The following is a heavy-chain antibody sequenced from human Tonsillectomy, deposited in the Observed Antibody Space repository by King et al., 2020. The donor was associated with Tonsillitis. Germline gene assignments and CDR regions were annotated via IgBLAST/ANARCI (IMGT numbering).Heavy chain of an antibody. V-gene: IGHV3-30*18. J-gene: IGHJ4*02. Sequence: VQLVGSGGGVVQPGRSLRLSCAASGFTFSSYGMHWVRQAPGKGLEWVAVISYDGSNKYYADSVKGRFTISRDNSKNTLYLQMNSLRPEDTAVYYCAKDHSSGWYSGYDYWGQGTLVTVSS. CDR2: ISYDGSNK. CDR3: AKDHSSGWYSGYDY. CDR1: GFTFSSYG. D-gene: IGHD6-19*01.